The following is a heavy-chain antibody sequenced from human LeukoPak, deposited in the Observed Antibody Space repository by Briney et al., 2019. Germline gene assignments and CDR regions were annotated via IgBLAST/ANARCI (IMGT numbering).Heavy chain of an antibody. CDR2: IIPIFNTA. D-gene: IGHD2-21*01. CDR3: ARNCGGGANCYNLFGMDV. CDR1: GDSFDIYV. J-gene: IGHJ6*02. V-gene: IGHV1-69*06. Sequence: SVKVSCKASGDSFDIYVINWVRQAPGQGLEWMGRIIPIFNTANYAQKFQGRVTITADKSTTIAYMELTNLRSDDTAVYFCARNCGGGANCYNLFGMDVWGQGTTVTVSS.